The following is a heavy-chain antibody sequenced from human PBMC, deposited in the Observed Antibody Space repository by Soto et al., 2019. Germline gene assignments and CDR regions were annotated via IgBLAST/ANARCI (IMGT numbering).Heavy chain of an antibody. V-gene: IGHV3-30-3*01. Sequence: QVQLVESGGGVVQPGRSLSLSCAASGFTFSRYAMHWVRQAPGKGLEWVAVISYDGSNKYYADSVKGRFTISRDNSKNTLYLQMNSLRAEDTALYYCARGRQWTKLAIDYWGQGTLVTVSS. D-gene: IGHD1-26*01. CDR1: GFTFSRYA. CDR2: ISYDGSNK. CDR3: ARGRQWTKLAIDY. J-gene: IGHJ4*02.